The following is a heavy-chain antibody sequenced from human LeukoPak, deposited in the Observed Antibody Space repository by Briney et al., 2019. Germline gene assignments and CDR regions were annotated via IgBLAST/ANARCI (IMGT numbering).Heavy chain of an antibody. D-gene: IGHD3-16*02. J-gene: IGHJ4*02. V-gene: IGHV4-30-2*01. CDR3: ARGGYDYVWGSYPPGPYFDY. Sequence: SETLSLTCAVSGGSISSGGYSWSWIRQPPGKGLEWIGYIYHSGSTYYNPSLKSRVTISVDRSKNQFSLKLSSVTAADTAVYYYARGGYDYVWGSYPPGPYFDYWGQGTLVTVSS. CDR1: GGSISSGGYS. CDR2: IYHSGST.